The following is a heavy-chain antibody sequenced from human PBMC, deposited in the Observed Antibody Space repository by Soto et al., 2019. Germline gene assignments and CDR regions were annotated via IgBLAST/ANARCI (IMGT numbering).Heavy chain of an antibody. V-gene: IGHV4-34*01. D-gene: IGHD3-22*01. Sequence: PSETLSLTCAVYGGSFSGYYWSWIRQPPGKGLEWIGEINHSGITNYNPSLKSRVTISVDTSKNQFSLKLSSVTAADTAVYYCARGRSVVVTNYYGMDVWGQGTTVTVSS. CDR3: ARGRSVVVTNYYGMDV. CDR2: INHSGIT. CDR1: GGSFSGYY. J-gene: IGHJ6*02.